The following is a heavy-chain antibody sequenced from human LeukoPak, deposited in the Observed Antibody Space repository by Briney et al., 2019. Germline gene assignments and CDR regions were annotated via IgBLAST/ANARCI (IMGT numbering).Heavy chain of an antibody. CDR2: ISSSSSYI. V-gene: IGHV3-21*01. Sequence: PGGSLRLSCAASGFTFSSYEMNWVRQAPGKGLEWVSSISSSSSYIYYADSVKGRFTISRDNAKNSLYLQMNSLRAEDTAVYYCARELRGTHYFDYWGQGTLVTVSS. CDR3: ARELRGTHYFDY. J-gene: IGHJ4*02. D-gene: IGHD1-1*01. CDR1: GFTFSSYE.